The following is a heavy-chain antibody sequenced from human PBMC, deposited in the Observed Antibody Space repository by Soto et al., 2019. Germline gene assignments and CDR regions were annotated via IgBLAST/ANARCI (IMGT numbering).Heavy chain of an antibody. D-gene: IGHD6-13*01. V-gene: IGHV4-30-2*01. CDR1: GGSISSGGYS. CDR2: IYHSGST. J-gene: IGHJ4*01. CDR3: ARVRGIAAAGARFDY. Sequence: SETLSLTCAVSGGSISSGGYSWSWIRQPPGKGLEWIGYIYHSGSTYYNPSLKSRVTISVDRSKNQFSLKLSSVTAADTAVYYCARVRGIAAAGARFDYWGHGTLVTVSS.